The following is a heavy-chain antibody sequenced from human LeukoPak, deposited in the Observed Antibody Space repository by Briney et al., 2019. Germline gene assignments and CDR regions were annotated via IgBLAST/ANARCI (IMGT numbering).Heavy chain of an antibody. V-gene: IGHV3-21*01. D-gene: IGHD6-13*01. CDR3: ARDQEAAGTDY. CDR1: GFTFSSYS. CDR2: ISSSSSYI. J-gene: IGHJ4*02. Sequence: GGSLRLSCAASGFTFSSYSMNWVRQAPGKGLEWVSSISSSSSYIYYADSVKGRFTISRENAKNSLYLQMNSLRAEDTAVYYCARDQEAAGTDYWGQGTLVTVSS.